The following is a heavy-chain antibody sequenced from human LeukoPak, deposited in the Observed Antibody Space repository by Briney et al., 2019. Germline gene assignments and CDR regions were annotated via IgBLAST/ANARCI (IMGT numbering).Heavy chain of an antibody. CDR2: MNPNSGGT. Sequence: ASVKVSCKASGYTFTSYDINWVRQATGQGLEWMGWMNPNSGGTNYAQKFQGRVTMTRDTSISTAYMELSRLRSDDTAVYYCASPLLDTDAFDIWGQGTMVTVSS. D-gene: IGHD5-18*01. J-gene: IGHJ3*02. V-gene: IGHV1-2*02. CDR3: ASPLLDTDAFDI. CDR1: GYTFTSYD.